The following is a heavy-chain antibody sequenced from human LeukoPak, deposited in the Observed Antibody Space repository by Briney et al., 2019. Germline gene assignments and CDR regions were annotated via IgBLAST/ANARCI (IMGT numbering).Heavy chain of an antibody. V-gene: IGHV4-59*08. CDR3: ARHFTDTASPLPFDY. Sequence: PSETLSLTCSVSGGSISGYYWTWIRQPPREGLEWIGYIHYGGNTNYNPSLRSRVTISLDTSNNRFSLRLTSVTAADTAVYYCARHFTDTASPLPFDYWGQGTLVTVSS. CDR1: GGSISGYY. D-gene: IGHD5-18*01. CDR2: IHYGGNT. J-gene: IGHJ4*02.